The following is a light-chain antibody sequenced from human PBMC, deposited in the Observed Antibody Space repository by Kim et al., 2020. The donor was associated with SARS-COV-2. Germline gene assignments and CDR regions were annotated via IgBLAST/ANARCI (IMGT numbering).Light chain of an antibody. CDR3: QQYDNLPLLT. CDR1: QDISNY. J-gene: IGKJ4*01. CDR2: DAS. Sequence: DIQLTQSPSFLSASVGDRVTITCQASQDISNYLNWYQQKPGKAPKLLIYDASNLERGVPSRFSGSGSGTDFTFTISSLQPQDIATYYCQQYDNLPLLTFGGGTKVDIK. V-gene: IGKV1-33*01.